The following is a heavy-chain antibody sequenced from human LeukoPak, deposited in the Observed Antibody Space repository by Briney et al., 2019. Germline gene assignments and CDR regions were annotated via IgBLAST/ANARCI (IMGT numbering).Heavy chain of an antibody. D-gene: IGHD1-26*01. CDR2: ISYDGSNK. V-gene: IGHV3-30*03. CDR1: GFTFSSYG. Sequence: GGSLRLSCAASGFTFSSYGMHWVRQAPGKGLEWVAVISYDGSNKYYADSVKGRFTISRDNAKNTLYLQMNSLRADDTAVYYCSTGSYRDVFDIWGQGAMVTVSS. CDR3: STGSYRDVFDI. J-gene: IGHJ3*02.